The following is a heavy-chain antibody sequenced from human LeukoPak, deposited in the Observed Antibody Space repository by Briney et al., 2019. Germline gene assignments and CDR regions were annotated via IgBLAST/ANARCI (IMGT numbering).Heavy chain of an antibody. D-gene: IGHD6-13*01. CDR1: GGSINYYY. CDR2: IYYSGGT. J-gene: IGHJ4*02. Sequence: SETLSLTCTVSGGSINYYYWMWIRQPPGKGLEWIGYIYYSGGTHYNPSLKSRVTMLVDTSKNQFSLKLRSVTAADTAVYYCASGLYSSSWHPSFGYWGQGTLVTVSS. V-gene: IGHV4-59*12. CDR3: ASGLYSSSWHPSFGY.